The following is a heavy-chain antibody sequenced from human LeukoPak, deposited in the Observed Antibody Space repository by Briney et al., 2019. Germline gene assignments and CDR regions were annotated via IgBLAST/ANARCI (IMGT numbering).Heavy chain of an antibody. V-gene: IGHV3-43*01. Sequence: GGSLRLSCAASGFTFEDYTMQWVRQAPRKGLECVSLISWDGGSTYYADSVKGRFTISRDNSKNSLYLQMNSLRTEDTALYYCARAGYDFWSGYFFDYWGQGTLVTVSS. CDR1: GFTFEDYT. CDR2: ISWDGGST. D-gene: IGHD3-3*01. CDR3: ARAGYDFWSGYFFDY. J-gene: IGHJ4*02.